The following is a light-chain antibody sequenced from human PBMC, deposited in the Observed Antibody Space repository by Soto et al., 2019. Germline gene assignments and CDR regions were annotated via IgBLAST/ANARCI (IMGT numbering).Light chain of an antibody. CDR2: GAS. CDR3: QQHGSSPWT. Sequence: EIVLTQSPCTLSLSPGERATLSCRARQSVSSSYLAWYQQRPGQAPRLLIYGASIRATGIPDRFSGSGSGTDFTLTISRLEPEDFAVYFCQQHGSSPWTFGQGTKVAIK. V-gene: IGKV3-20*01. J-gene: IGKJ1*01. CDR1: QSVSSSY.